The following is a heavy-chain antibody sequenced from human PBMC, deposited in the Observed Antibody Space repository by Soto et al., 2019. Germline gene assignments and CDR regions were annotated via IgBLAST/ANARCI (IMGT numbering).Heavy chain of an antibody. CDR3: AVCSSSYYYYYGMDV. J-gene: IGHJ6*02. CDR1: GFTVSSNY. D-gene: IGHD6-6*01. CDR2: IYSGGST. V-gene: IGHV3-53*01. Sequence: GGSLILSCAASGFTVSSNYMIWVRPAPGKGLERVSVIYSGGSTYYADSVKGRFTISRDNSKNTLYLQMNSLRAEDTAVYYCAVCSSSYYYYYGMDVWGQGTTVTVSS.